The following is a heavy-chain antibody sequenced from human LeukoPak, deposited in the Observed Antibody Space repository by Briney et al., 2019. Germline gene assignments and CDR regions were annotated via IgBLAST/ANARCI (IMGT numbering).Heavy chain of an antibody. V-gene: IGHV3-33*01. CDR3: ARDSMVRGHYFDY. D-gene: IGHD3-10*01. J-gene: IGHJ4*02. Sequence: GGSLRLSCAASGFTFSSYGMHWVRQAPGKGLEWVAVIWYDGSNKYYADSVKGRFTISRDNSKSTLYLQMNSLRAEDTAVYYCARDSMVRGHYFDYWGQGTLVTVSS. CDR2: IWYDGSNK. CDR1: GFTFSSYG.